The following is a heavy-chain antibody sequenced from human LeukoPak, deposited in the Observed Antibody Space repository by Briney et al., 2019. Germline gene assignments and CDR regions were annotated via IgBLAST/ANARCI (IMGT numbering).Heavy chain of an antibody. CDR3: AGYGVYPY. Sequence: GGSLRLSCAASGFTVNAYDMHWVRQAPGEGPEWIAYFGISGTIYYADSVRGRFTISRDNAKNSLFLQMNSLRVDDTAIYYCAGYGVYPYWGQGTPVTVSS. V-gene: IGHV3-69-1*01. CDR2: FGISGTI. CDR1: GFTVNAYD. D-gene: IGHD4-17*01. J-gene: IGHJ4*02.